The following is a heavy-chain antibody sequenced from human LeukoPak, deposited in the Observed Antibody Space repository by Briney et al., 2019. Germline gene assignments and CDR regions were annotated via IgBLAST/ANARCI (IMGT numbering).Heavy chain of an antibody. CDR2: IKQDGSEK. CDR1: GFTFSSYW. Sequence: PGGSLRLSCAASGFTFSSYWMSWVRQAPGKGLEWVANIKQDGSEKYYVDSVKGRFTISRDNSKNTLYLQMNSLRAEDTAVYSCARPVTGFSDFGYWGQGTLVTVSS. D-gene: IGHD2-21*02. V-gene: IGHV3-7*03. CDR3: ARPVTGFSDFGY. J-gene: IGHJ4*02.